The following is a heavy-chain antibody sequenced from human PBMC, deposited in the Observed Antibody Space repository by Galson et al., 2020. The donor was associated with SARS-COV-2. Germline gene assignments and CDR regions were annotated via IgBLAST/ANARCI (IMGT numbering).Heavy chain of an antibody. V-gene: IGHV3-23*01. J-gene: IGHJ4*01. CDR1: GFTFRSYA. D-gene: IGHD7-27*01. Sequence: GGSLRLSCAASGFTFRSYAMNWVRQAPGKGLEWVSAVTGGGENTYYADSVKGRFTISRDNSKNTLYLQMNSLRAEDTAVYYCAKDHVDWGSSFDSWGHGTLVTVSS. CDR2: VTGGGENT. CDR3: AKDHVDWGSSFDS.